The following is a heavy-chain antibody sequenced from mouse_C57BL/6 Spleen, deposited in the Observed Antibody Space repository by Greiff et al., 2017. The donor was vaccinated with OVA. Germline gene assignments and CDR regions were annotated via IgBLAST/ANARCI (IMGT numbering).Heavy chain of an antibody. Sequence: QVQLKESGPELVKPGASVKISCKASGYAFSSSWMNWVKQRPGKGLEWIGRIYPGDGDTNYTGKFQGKATMTADKSSSTAYMQLSSLTSEDSTSYFGASPDYCRSHYNAMDYWGQGTSVTVSS. CDR1: GYAFSSSW. CDR3: ASPDYCRSHYNAMDY. V-gene: IGHV1-82*01. J-gene: IGHJ4*01. CDR2: IYPGDGDT. D-gene: IGHD1-1*01.